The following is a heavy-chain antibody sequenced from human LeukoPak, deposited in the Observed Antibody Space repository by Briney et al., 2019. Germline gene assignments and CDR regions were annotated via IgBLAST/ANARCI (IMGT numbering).Heavy chain of an antibody. J-gene: IGHJ4*02. D-gene: IGHD5-18*01. V-gene: IGHV3-7*01. CDR3: ARDRRLPDFDY. Sequence: PGGSLRLSCAASGFTFSSYWMSWVRQAPGKGLEWVANIKQDGSEKYYVDSEKGRFTISRDNAKNSLYLQMNSLRAEDTAVYYCARDRRLPDFDYWGQGTLVTVSS. CDR2: IKQDGSEK. CDR1: GFTFSSYW.